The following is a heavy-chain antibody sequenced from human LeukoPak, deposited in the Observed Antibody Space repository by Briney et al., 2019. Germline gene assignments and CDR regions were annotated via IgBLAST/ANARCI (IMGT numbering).Heavy chain of an antibody. J-gene: IGHJ4*02. V-gene: IGHV3-23*01. CDR3: AKSLRVVRGVPYYFDY. CDR2: ISGSGDTT. CDR1: GFTSSSYA. Sequence: GGSLRLSCAASGFTSSSYAMSWVRQAPGKGLEWVSTISGSGDTTYYGDSVKGRFTISRDNSKNTLYLQMNSLRAEDTAVYYCAKSLRVVRGVPYYFDYWGQGTLVTVSS. D-gene: IGHD3-10*01.